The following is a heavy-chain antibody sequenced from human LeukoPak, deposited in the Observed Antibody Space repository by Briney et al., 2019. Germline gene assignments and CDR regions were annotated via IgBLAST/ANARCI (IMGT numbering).Heavy chain of an antibody. V-gene: IGHV5-51*01. D-gene: IGHD3-22*01. J-gene: IGHJ3*02. CDR1: GYSFSIYL. CDR3: ARRSSGSYSDAFDI. Sequence: GESLKISCKGSGYSFSIYLIGWVRQMPGKGLEWMGMIYLGDSESRYSPSFQGQVTISADKSISTAYLQWSSLKASDTAMYYCARRSSGSYSDAFDIWGQGTMVTVSS. CDR2: IYLGDSES.